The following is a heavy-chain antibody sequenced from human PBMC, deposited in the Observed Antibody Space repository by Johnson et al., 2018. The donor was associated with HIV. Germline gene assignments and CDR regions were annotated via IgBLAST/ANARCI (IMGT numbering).Heavy chain of an antibody. D-gene: IGHD1-26*01. CDR3: TTDRVGSGSHDAFDI. CDR1: GFTLSNAW. Sequence: VQLVESGGGLVKPGGSLRLSCTVSGFTLSNAWMNWVRQAPRKGLEWVGRIKSKTDGGTTDYAAPVKGRFIISRDDSKNTLYLQMNSLKSEDTAVYYCTTDRVGSGSHDAFDIWGQGTIVTVSS. V-gene: IGHV3-15*01. CDR2: IKSKTDGGTT. J-gene: IGHJ3*02.